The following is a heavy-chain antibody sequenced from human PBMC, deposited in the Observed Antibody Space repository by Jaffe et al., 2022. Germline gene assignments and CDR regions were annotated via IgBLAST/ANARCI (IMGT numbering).Heavy chain of an antibody. CDR2: ISSSGSTI. Sequence: EVQLVESGGGLVQPGGSLRLSCAASGFTFSSYEMNWVRQAPGKGLEWVSYISSSGSTIYYADSVKGRFTISRDNAKNSLYLQMNSLRAEDTAVYYCARDRGITYYDILTGYPNTIPLYYFDYWGQGTLVTVSS. CDR1: GFTFSSYE. D-gene: IGHD3-9*01. J-gene: IGHJ4*02. CDR3: ARDRGITYYDILTGYPNTIPLYYFDY. V-gene: IGHV3-48*03.